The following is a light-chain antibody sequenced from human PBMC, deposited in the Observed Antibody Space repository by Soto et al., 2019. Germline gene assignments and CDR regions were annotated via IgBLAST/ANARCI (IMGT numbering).Light chain of an antibody. CDR2: GAS. V-gene: IGKV3-15*01. J-gene: IGKJ1*01. Sequence: EIVMTQSPATLSVSPRERATLSCRASQSVSSNLAWYQQKPGQAPRLLIYGASTRATGIPARFSGSASGTDFTLTISSLQSEDFAVYYCQQYNNWPPTFGQGTKVEI. CDR3: QQYNNWPPT. CDR1: QSVSSN.